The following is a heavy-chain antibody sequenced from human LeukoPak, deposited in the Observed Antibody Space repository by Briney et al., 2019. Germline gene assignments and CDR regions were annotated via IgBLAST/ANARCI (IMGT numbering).Heavy chain of an antibody. J-gene: IGHJ4*02. CDR2: ISDQT. CDR1: GFTFSIYA. D-gene: IGHD6-13*01. Sequence: GGSLRLSCVVSGFTFSIYAMAWVRQAPGKGLEWVSGISDQTYYTDSVRGRFTISRDNSKYSLYLQMNTLRAEDTAVYYCARKNRGSSSHFDYWGRGTLVTVSS. CDR3: ARKNRGSSSHFDY. V-gene: IGHV3-23*01.